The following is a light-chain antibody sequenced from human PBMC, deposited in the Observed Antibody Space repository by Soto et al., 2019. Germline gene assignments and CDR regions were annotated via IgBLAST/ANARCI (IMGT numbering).Light chain of an antibody. CDR3: QQYLSAPLT. Sequence: IVMTKSPDSLAVSLGERATINCKSSQNVFSTSANANYIAWYQQRPGQPPSLLIYSASTRGSGVPDRFSGSGSGTDFTLTISSLQPEDVALYYCQQYLSAPLTFGGGTKVEIK. V-gene: IGKV4-1*01. CDR2: SAS. J-gene: IGKJ4*01. CDR1: QNVFSTSANANY.